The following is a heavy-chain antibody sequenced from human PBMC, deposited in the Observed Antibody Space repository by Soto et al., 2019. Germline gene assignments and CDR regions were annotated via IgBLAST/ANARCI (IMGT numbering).Heavy chain of an antibody. CDR3: AREVTMVRGVIIRYNWFDP. D-gene: IGHD3-10*01. CDR1: AGSIGSYY. CDR2: IYTSGST. Sequence: SETLFLPCPVSAGSIGSYYWSWIRHPAVRLLERLGRIYTSGSTNYNPSLKSRVTMSVDTSKNQFSLKLSSVTAADTAVYYCAREVTMVRGVIIRYNWFDPWGQGTLVTVSS. V-gene: IGHV4-4*07. J-gene: IGHJ5*02.